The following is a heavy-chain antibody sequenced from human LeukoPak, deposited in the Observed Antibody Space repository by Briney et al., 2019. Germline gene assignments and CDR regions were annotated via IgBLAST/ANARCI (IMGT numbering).Heavy chain of an antibody. CDR1: GGSISSYY. Sequence: PSETLSLTCTVSGGSISSYYWSWIRQPAGKGLEWIGHIYTSGSTNYNPSLKSRVTISVDKSKNQFSLKLSSVTAADTAVYYCARDCPSSKDYDFWSGYSLGSYYYYMDVWGKGTTVTVSS. D-gene: IGHD3-3*01. V-gene: IGHV4-4*07. CDR2: IYTSGST. CDR3: ARDCPSSKDYDFWSGYSLGSYYYYMDV. J-gene: IGHJ6*03.